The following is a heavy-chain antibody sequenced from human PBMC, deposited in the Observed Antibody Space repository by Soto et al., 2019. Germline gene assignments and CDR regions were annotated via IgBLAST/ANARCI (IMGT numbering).Heavy chain of an antibody. D-gene: IGHD4-4*01. V-gene: IGHV3-30-3*01. J-gene: IGHJ6*02. CDR2: ISYDGSNK. CDR1: GFTFSSYA. CDR3: AREGPVTIGYYYGMDV. Sequence: QVQLVESGGGVVQPGRSLRLSCAASGFTFSSYAMHWVRQAPGKGLEWVAVISYDGSNKYYADSVKGRFTISRDNSKSTLYLQMNSLRAEDTAVYYCAREGPVTIGYYYGMDVWGQGTTVTVSS.